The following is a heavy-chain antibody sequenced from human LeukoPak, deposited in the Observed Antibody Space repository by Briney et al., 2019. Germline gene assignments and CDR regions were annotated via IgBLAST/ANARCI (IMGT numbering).Heavy chain of an antibody. Sequence: SETLSLTCTVSGGSISSSSYYWGWIRQPPGKGLEWIGTIYYSGSTYYNPSLKSRVTISIDTSKNQFSLNLSSVTGADTSVYYCARLGGTYLSYWFFDLWGRGTLVTVPS. D-gene: IGHD1-26*01. J-gene: IGHJ2*01. CDR3: ARLGGTYLSYWFFDL. CDR1: GGSISSSSYY. V-gene: IGHV4-39*01. CDR2: IYYSGST.